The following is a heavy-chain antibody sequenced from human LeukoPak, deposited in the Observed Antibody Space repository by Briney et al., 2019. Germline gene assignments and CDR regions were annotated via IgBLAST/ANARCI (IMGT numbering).Heavy chain of an antibody. CDR3: AKDSDIAVAGTDDAFDL. CDR2: ISGSGGYT. CDR1: GFTFSTYG. Sequence: HPGGSLRLSCAGSGFTFSTYGMHWVRQAPGKGLEWVSGISGSGGYTYYADSVKGRFTISRDNSKNTLYLQVNSLRAEDTAVYYCAKDSDIAVAGTDDAFDLWGQGTMVTVSS. J-gene: IGHJ3*01. V-gene: IGHV3-23*01. D-gene: IGHD6-19*01.